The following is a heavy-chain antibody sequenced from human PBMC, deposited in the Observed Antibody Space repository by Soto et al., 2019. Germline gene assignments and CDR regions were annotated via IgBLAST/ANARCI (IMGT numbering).Heavy chain of an antibody. V-gene: IGHV1-18*01. Sequence: ASVKVSCKASGYTFTSYGISWVRQAPGQGLEWMGWISAYNGNTNYAQKLQGRVTMTTDTSTSTAYMELRSLRSDDTAVYYCARDGQVGSLRYFDWLPNRYFDYWGQGTLVTVSS. CDR2: ISAYNGNT. J-gene: IGHJ4*02. D-gene: IGHD3-9*01. CDR1: GYTFTSYG. CDR3: ARDGQVGSLRYFDWLPNRYFDY.